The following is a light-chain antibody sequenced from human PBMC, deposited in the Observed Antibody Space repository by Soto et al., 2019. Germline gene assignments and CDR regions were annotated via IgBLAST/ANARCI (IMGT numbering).Light chain of an antibody. CDR2: EVS. CDR3: NSYTSSNTYV. CDR1: SSDVGAHNF. V-gene: IGLV2-14*01. Sequence: QSALTQPASVSGSPGQAITISCSGSSSDVGAHNFVSWYQHHPGKAPKLMIYEVSNRPSGVSNRFSGFKSGNTASLTISGLQAEDEADYYCNSYTSSNTYVFGSGTKVTVL. J-gene: IGLJ1*01.